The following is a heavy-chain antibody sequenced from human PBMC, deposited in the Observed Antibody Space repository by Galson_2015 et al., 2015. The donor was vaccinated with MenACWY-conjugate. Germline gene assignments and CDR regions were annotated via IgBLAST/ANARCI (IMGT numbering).Heavy chain of an antibody. V-gene: IGHV3-7*03. CDR3: AILAGDY. CDR2: IKQDGSER. Sequence: SLRLSCAASGLTFTTNYWMSWVRQAPGKGLEWVANIKQDGSERYYGDSVKGRFTVSRDHAKNSLYLQMNSLRVEDTAVYYCAILAGDYWGQGTLVTVSS. CDR1: GLTFTTNYW. J-gene: IGHJ4*02.